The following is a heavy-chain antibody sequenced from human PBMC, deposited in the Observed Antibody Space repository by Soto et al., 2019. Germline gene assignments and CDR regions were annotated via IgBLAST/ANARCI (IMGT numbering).Heavy chain of an antibody. CDR3: ARDQGMHQGMDV. CDR2: INAGNGNT. V-gene: IGHV1-3*01. CDR1: GYTFTSYA. D-gene: IGHD2-8*01. J-gene: IGHJ6*02. Sequence: GASVKVSCKASGYTFTSYAMHWVRQAPGQRLEWMGWINAGNGNTKYSQKFQGRVTITRDTSASTAYMELSSLRSEDTAVYYCARDQGMHQGMDVLGQGTTVTVSS.